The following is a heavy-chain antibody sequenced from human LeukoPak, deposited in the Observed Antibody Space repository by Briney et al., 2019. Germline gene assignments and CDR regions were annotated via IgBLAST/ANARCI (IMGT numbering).Heavy chain of an antibody. V-gene: IGHV3-74*01. D-gene: IGHD2-21*02. Sequence: PGGSLRLSCAASGFTLSRYWMHWVRQAPGKGLVWVSRINSDGSSTSCADSVKGRFTISRDNAKNTLYLQMNSLRAEDTAVYYCARDPAFPCGGDCYFDYWGQGTLVTVSS. CDR1: GFTLSRYW. CDR3: ARDPAFPCGGDCYFDY. J-gene: IGHJ4*02. CDR2: INSDGSST.